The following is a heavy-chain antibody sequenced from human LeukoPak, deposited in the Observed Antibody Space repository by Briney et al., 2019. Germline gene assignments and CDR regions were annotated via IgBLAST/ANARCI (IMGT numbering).Heavy chain of an antibody. J-gene: IGHJ4*02. D-gene: IGHD3-3*01. Sequence: GGSLRLSCAASGFTFSSYAMHWVRQAPGKGLEWVAVISYDGSSKYYADSVKGRFTISRDNSKNTLYLQMNSLRAEDTAVYYCATIWSGYFDYWGQGTLVTVSS. CDR2: ISYDGSSK. CDR3: ATIWSGYFDY. CDR1: GFTFSSYA. V-gene: IGHV3-30-3*01.